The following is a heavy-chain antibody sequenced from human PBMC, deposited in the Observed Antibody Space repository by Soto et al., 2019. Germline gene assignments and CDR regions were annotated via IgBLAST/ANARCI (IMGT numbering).Heavy chain of an antibody. V-gene: IGHV4-39*01. Sequence: QLQLQESGPGLVKPSETLSLTCTVSGGSISSSSYYWGWIRQPPGKGLEWIGSIYYSGSTYYNPSLKSRVNISVDTSKNQFSLKLSSVTAADTAVYYCAVEGIAVAPGGYWGQGTLVTVSS. D-gene: IGHD6-19*01. CDR2: IYYSGST. CDR3: AVEGIAVAPGGY. J-gene: IGHJ4*02. CDR1: GGSISSSSYY.